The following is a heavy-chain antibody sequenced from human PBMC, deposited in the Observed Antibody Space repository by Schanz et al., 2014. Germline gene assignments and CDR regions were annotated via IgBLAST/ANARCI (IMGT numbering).Heavy chain of an antibody. V-gene: IGHV4-59*08. CDR1: SDSISHYY. CDR2: IYDRGST. D-gene: IGHD4-17*01. Sequence: QVQLQESGPGLVKPSETLSLTCTVPSDSISHYYLSWIRQPPGKELEWVAFIYDRGSTSYNPSLNSRVTISLHPAKHHFSRKLRSVPAADTAVYYCARHRVYGAFDLWGQGTLVTVSS. CDR3: ARHRVYGAFDL. J-gene: IGHJ4*02.